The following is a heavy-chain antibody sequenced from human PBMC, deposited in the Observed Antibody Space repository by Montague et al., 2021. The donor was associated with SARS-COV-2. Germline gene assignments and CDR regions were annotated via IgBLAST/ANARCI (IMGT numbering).Heavy chain of an antibody. V-gene: IGHV4-34*01. CDR3: ARLRDGVVPSPILGVGPYYSYYYMGV. Sequence: SETLSLTCAVHGTSFSGYYWNWIRQPPGKGLEWIGEINHGGSTKYSPSLKSRLTISADTSKNQFSLELTSVAAADTAVYYCARLRDGVVPSPILGVGPYYSYYYMGVWGRGTTVTVSS. CDR1: GTSFSGYY. D-gene: IGHD3-10*01. CDR2: INHGGST. J-gene: IGHJ6*03.